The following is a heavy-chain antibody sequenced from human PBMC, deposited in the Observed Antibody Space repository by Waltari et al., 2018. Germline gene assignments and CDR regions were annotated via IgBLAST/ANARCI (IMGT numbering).Heavy chain of an antibody. CDR1: GYSISSGYY. Sequence: QVQLQESGPGLVKPSETLSLTCAVSGYSISSGYYWGWIRQPPGKGLEWIGSIYHSGSTYYNPSLKSRVTISVDTSKNQFSLKLSSVTAADTAVYYCARQLGWGPLDSSDYWGQGTLVTVSS. V-gene: IGHV4-38-2*01. J-gene: IGHJ4*02. CDR3: ARQLGWGPLDSSDY. D-gene: IGHD1-26*01. CDR2: IYHSGST.